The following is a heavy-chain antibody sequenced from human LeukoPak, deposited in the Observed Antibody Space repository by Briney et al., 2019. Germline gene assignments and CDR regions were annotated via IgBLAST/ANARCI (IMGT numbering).Heavy chain of an antibody. D-gene: IGHD6-19*01. Sequence: GGSLRLSCAASGFTFSTYNMNWVRQAPGKGLEWVSYITGSSSTTHYADSVKGRFTISRDNAKNSLFLQMNSLRAEDTAFYYCARDTAVAHFDYWGQGTLVNVSS. CDR3: ARDTAVAHFDY. J-gene: IGHJ4*02. V-gene: IGHV3-48*01. CDR2: ITGSSSTT. CDR1: GFTFSTYN.